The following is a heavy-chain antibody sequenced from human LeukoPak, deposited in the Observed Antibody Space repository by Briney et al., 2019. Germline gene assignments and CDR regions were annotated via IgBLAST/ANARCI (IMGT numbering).Heavy chain of an antibody. CDR1: GFTFSSYA. Sequence: GRSLRLSCAASGFTFSSYAMHWVRQAPGKGLEWVAVISYDGSNKYYADSVKGRFTISRDNSKNTLYLQMNSLRAEDTAVYYCARDYSSGWSRPYYYYYMDVWGKGTTVTVSS. D-gene: IGHD6-19*01. CDR3: ARDYSSGWSRPYYYYYMDV. CDR2: ISYDGSNK. V-gene: IGHV3-30*04. J-gene: IGHJ6*03.